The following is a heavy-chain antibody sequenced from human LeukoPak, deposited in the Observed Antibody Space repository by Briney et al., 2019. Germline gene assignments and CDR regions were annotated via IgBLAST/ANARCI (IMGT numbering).Heavy chain of an antibody. CDR2: IKQDGSEK. V-gene: IGHV3-7*01. CDR3: ARDKSVAGHYFDY. J-gene: IGHJ4*02. CDR1: GFTFSSYW. Sequence: PGGSLRLSCAASGFTFSSYWMSWVRQAPGKGLEWVANIKQDGSEKYYVDSVKGRFTISRDNAKNSLYLQMNSLGAEDTAVYYCARDKSVAGHYFDYWGQGTLVTVSS. D-gene: IGHD6-19*01.